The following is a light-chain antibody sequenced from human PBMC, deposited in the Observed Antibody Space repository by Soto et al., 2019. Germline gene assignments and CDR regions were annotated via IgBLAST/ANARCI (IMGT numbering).Light chain of an antibody. Sequence: QSVLTQPASVSGSPGQSITISCTGTGSDVAYNYVSWYQQHPDKPPQLIIYDVINRPSGVSDRFSGSKSGNTASLTISGLQAEDEADYYCSSYTISSVIFGGGTKVTVL. CDR2: DVI. J-gene: IGLJ2*01. CDR1: GSDVAYNY. V-gene: IGLV2-14*01. CDR3: SSYTISSVI.